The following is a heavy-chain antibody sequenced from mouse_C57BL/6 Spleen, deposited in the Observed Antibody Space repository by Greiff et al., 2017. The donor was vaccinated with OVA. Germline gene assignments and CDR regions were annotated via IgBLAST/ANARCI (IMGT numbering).Heavy chain of an antibody. CDR3: ARSTMVPYYFDY. V-gene: IGHV1-26*01. CDR1: GYTFTDYY. D-gene: IGHD2-1*01. Sequence: EVKLQQSGPELVKPGASVKISCKASGYTFTDYYMNWVKQSHGKSLEWIGDINPNNGGTSYNQKFKGKATLTVDKSSSTAYMELRSLTSEDSAVYYCARSTMVPYYFDYWGQGTTLTVSS. CDR2: INPNNGGT. J-gene: IGHJ2*01.